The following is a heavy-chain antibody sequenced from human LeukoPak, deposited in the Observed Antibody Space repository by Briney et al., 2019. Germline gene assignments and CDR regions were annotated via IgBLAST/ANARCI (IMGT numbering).Heavy chain of an antibody. J-gene: IGHJ6*03. V-gene: IGHV4-34*01. CDR3: ARAPRSDSNWSNYYYYMDV. D-gene: IGHD6-13*01. CDR1: GGSFSDNF. Sequence: SEALSLTCAVYGGSFSDNFWSWIRQPPGKGLDWIGNINHRGSTNYNPSLKSRVTISVDTSKNQFYLRLNSLTAADTAVYYCARAPRSDSNWSNYYYYMDVWDKGTTVTVSS. CDR2: INHRGST.